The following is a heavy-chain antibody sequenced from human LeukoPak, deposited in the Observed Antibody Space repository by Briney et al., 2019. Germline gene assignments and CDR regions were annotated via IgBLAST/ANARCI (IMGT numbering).Heavy chain of an antibody. Sequence: SETLSLTCTVSGGSISSSSYYWGWIRQPPGKGLEWIGSIYYSGSTYYNPSLKSRVTISVDTSKNQFSLKLSSVTAADTAVYYCARADSSSDHLYGGQGTLVTVPP. J-gene: IGHJ4*02. D-gene: IGHD6-13*01. CDR2: IYYSGST. CDR1: GGSISSSSYY. V-gene: IGHV4-39*07. CDR3: ARADSSSDHLY.